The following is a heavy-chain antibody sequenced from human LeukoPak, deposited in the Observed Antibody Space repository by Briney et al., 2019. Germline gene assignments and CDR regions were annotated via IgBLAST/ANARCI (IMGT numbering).Heavy chain of an antibody. D-gene: IGHD3-16*02. CDR3: ARGSDYDYVWGSYRPKKTIDY. CDR2: INHSGSI. Sequence: PSETLSLTCAVYGGSFSGDYWSWIRQPPPKGMEWIGEINHSGSINYNPSLKSRVTISVDTSKNQFSLKLSSVTAADTAVYYCARGSDYDYVWGSYRPKKTIDYWGQGTLVTVSS. V-gene: IGHV4-34*01. CDR1: GGSFSGDY. J-gene: IGHJ4*02.